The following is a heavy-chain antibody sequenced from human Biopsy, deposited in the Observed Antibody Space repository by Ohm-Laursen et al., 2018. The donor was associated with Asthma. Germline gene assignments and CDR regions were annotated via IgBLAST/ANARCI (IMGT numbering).Heavy chain of an antibody. CDR3: ARHWDWGSFFDY. Sequence: SETLSLTCTVSGGSMSSSSYYWGWIRQTPGKGLEWMGSISYTGSPCQNPSLKSRVTISVDKTKNHFSLKLTFLTAADTAVYYCARHWDWGSFFDYWGQGTPVTVSS. D-gene: IGHD7-27*01. V-gene: IGHV4-39*01. CDR2: ISYTGSP. J-gene: IGHJ4*02. CDR1: GGSMSSSSYY.